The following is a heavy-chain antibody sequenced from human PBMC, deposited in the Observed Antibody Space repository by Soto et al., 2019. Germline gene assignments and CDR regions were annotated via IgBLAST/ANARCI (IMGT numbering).Heavy chain of an antibody. J-gene: IGHJ4*02. D-gene: IGHD6-19*01. CDR2: IRSKANSYAT. CDR1: GFTFGGSA. Sequence: GSLRLSCAASGFTFGGSAMHWVRQASGKGLEWVGRIRSKANSYATEYAASVKGRFTMSRDDSQNTAYLQMNSLKTEDTAVYYCTTVAVAADYWGQGTLVTVSS. V-gene: IGHV3-73*01. CDR3: TTVAVAADY.